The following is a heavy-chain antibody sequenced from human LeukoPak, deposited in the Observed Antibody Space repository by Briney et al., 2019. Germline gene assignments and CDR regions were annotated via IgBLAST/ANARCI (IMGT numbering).Heavy chain of an antibody. Sequence: SVKVSCKASGGTFSSYAISWVRQAPGQGLEWMGGIIPIFGTANYAQKFQGRVTITVDESTSTAYMELSSLRSEDTAVYYCARDKRGSYRSESPGPATDWGQGTLVTVSS. CDR3: ARDKRGSYRSESPGPATD. CDR2: IIPIFGTA. V-gene: IGHV1-69*13. J-gene: IGHJ4*02. D-gene: IGHD3-16*02. CDR1: GGTFSSYA.